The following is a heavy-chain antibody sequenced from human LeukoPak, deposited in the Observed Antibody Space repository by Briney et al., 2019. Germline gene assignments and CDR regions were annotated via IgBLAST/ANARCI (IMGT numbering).Heavy chain of an antibody. CDR1: GFTFSSYA. D-gene: IGHD4-17*01. CDR3: AKFSYGDYVGNFDY. CDR2: ISGSGGST. V-gene: IGHV3-23*01. J-gene: IGHJ4*02. Sequence: PGGSLRLSCAASGFTFSSYAMSWVRQAPGKGLEWVSAISGSGGSTYYADSVKGRFTTSRDNSKNTLYLKMNSLRTEDTAVYYCAKFSYGDYVGNFDYWGQGTLVTVSS.